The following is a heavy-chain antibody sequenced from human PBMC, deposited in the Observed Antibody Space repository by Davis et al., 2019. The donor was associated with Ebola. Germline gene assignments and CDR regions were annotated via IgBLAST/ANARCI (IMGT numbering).Heavy chain of an antibody. V-gene: IGHV4-30-4*08. CDR3: ARVPRWADFWSGPAMDV. CDR1: GDSISGSDYS. J-gene: IGHJ6*02. D-gene: IGHD3-3*01. CDR2: IHHSGGT. Sequence: SETLSLTCTVSGDSISGSDYSWSWIRQPPGKGLEWIGYIHHSGGTYYNPSLRSRVTISVDTSKNQFSLRLSSVTAADTAIYYCARVPRWADFWSGPAMDVWGQGTTVTVSS.